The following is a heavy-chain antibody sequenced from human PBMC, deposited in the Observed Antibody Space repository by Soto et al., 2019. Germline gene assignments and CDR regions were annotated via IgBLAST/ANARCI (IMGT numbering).Heavy chain of an antibody. CDR1: GSTFRIYA. D-gene: IGHD5-12*01. CDR3: AKDSGYSGYLKTHDY. J-gene: IGHJ4*02. Sequence: GGSLRHSYTTSGSTFRIYALSAYRKAPGNGLAWVSASSGSGGSTYYADSVKDRFTISRDKSKNTQYLQMNSLRAEDTAVYYCAKDSGYSGYLKTHDYWGQGTLVSVSS. CDR2: SSGSGGST. V-gene: IGHV3-23*01.